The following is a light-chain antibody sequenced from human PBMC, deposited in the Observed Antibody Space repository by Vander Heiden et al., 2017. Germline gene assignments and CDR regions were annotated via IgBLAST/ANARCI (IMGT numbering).Light chain of an antibody. J-gene: IGKJ4*01. CDR3: QQSYSTPLT. V-gene: IGKV1-39*01. CDR1: QSISYY. CDR2: AAS. Sequence: IQMTQSPSSLSASVGDRVTVTCRAGQSISYYLNWYQQKPGKAPKLLIYAASSLQTGVPSRFSGRGSGTDFTLTISSLQPEDFATYYCQQSYSTPLTFGGGTKVEIK.